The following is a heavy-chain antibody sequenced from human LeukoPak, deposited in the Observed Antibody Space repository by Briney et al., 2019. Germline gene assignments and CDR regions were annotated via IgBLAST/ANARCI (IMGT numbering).Heavy chain of an antibody. D-gene: IGHD3-22*01. CDR2: IYPGDSDT. V-gene: IGHV5-51*01. J-gene: IGHJ4*02. CDR3: ARLFYYDSSGYYRGGFFDY. Sequence: GESLKISCKGSGYSFTSYWIAWVRQMPGKGLEWMGIIYPGDSDTRYSPSFQGQVTISADKSISTAYLQWSSLKASDTAMYYCARLFYYDSSGYYRGGFFDYWGQGTLVTVSS. CDR1: GYSFTSYW.